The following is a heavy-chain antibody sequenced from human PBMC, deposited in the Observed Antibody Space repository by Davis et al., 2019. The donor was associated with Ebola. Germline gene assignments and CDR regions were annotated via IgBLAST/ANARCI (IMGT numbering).Heavy chain of an antibody. CDR2: INHSGST. D-gene: IGHD3-3*01. CDR3: ARGNNYDFWSGRKYGMDV. CDR1: GGSINSNY. J-gene: IGHJ6*02. V-gene: IGHV4-34*01. Sequence: SETLSLTCSVSGGSINSNYWSWIRQPPGKGLEWIGEINHSGSTNYNPSLKSRVTISVDTSKNQFSLKLSSVTAADTAVYYCARGNNYDFWSGRKYGMDVWGQGTTVTVSS.